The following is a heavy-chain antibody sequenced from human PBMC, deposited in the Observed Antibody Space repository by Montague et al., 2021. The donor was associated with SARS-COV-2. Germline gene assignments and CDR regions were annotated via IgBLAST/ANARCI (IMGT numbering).Heavy chain of an antibody. CDR1: GASMKSYY. CDR3: ARVEGMIGGITHFDY. J-gene: IGHJ4*02. Sequence: SETLSLTCSVSGASMKSYYWTWVRQSPGKGLRWIGYTYYSGSTSXDPSLQSRLTMTVDTSKNQFTLRLMSVTAADSAVYYCARVEGMIGGITHFDYWGQGLPVTVSS. CDR2: TYYSGST. D-gene: IGHD2-21*01. V-gene: IGHV4-59*01.